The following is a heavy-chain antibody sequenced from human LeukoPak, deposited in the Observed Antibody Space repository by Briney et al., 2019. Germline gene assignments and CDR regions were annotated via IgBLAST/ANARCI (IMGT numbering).Heavy chain of an antibody. D-gene: IGHD3-22*01. Sequence: GGSLRLSCAASGFTFSNYWMSWVRQAPGKGLEWVANIKQDGSEKYFVDSTKGRFTISRDNAKKSLYLQMSSLRAEDTAVYYCARMSSSGYFLWGQGALVTVSS. J-gene: IGHJ4*02. CDR1: GFTFSNYW. CDR2: IKQDGSEK. CDR3: ARMSSSGYFL. V-gene: IGHV3-7*01.